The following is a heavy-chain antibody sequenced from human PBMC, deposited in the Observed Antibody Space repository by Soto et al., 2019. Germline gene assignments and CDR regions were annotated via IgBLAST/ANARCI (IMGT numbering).Heavy chain of an antibody. J-gene: IGHJ3*02. V-gene: IGHV3-9*01. CDR3: AKGRLGYCSGGSCYDAFDI. CDR2: ISWNSGSI. CDR1: GFTFDDYA. Sequence: GGSLRLSCAASGFTFDDYAMHWVRQAPGKGLEWVSGISWNSGSIGYADSVKGRFTISRDNAKNSLYLQMNSLRAEDTALYYCAKGRLGYCSGGSCYDAFDIWGQRSMVTVSS. D-gene: IGHD2-15*01.